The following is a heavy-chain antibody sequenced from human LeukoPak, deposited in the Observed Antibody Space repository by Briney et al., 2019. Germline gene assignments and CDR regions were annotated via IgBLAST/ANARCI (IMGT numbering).Heavy chain of an antibody. CDR3: ARGNGLTGDDAFDI. D-gene: IGHD3-9*01. CDR1: GGSISSSSYY. J-gene: IGHJ3*02. CDR2: IYYSGST. Sequence: SETLSLTCTVSGGSISSSSYYWGWIRQPPGKGLEWIGYIYYSGSTNYNPSLKSRVTISVDTSKNQFSLKLGSVTAADTAVYYCARGNGLTGDDAFDIWGQGTMVTVSS. V-gene: IGHV4-61*05.